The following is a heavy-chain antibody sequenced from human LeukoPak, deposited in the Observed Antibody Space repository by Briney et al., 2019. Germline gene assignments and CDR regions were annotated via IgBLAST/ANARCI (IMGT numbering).Heavy chain of an antibody. CDR2: VNESGGT. D-gene: IGHD1-26*01. V-gene: IGHV4-34*01. J-gene: IGHJ5*02. CDR3: ARGQGATVPQVGKNWFDP. CDR1: IDSFSNYH. Sequence: SETLSLTCAVYIDSFSNYHWNWIRQTPAKGMEWIGEVNESGGTNISPSLRSRVILSVDTSKNQFSLKLISATVADTAIYYCARGQGATVPQVGKNWFDPWGQGTRVTVSS.